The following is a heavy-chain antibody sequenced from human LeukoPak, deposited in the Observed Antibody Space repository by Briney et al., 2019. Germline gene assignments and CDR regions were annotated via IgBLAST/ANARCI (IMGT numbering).Heavy chain of an antibody. D-gene: IGHD3-22*01. CDR3: AGEDYFDSSGYASWRFDI. Sequence: PSETLSLTCTVSGGSISSYYWSWIRQPPGKGLEWIGYISYSGSSNYNPSLKSRVSISVDTSKNQFSLKLTSVTTADTAVYYCAGEDYFDSSGYASWRFDIWGQGTMVTVSS. CDR2: ISYSGSS. J-gene: IGHJ3*02. CDR1: GGSISSYY. V-gene: IGHV4-59*01.